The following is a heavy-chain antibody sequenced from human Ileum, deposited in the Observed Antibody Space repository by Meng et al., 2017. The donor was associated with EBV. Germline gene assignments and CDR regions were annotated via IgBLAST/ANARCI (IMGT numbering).Heavy chain of an antibody. CDR3: ARVGQWLPIDY. V-gene: IGHV4-4*02. J-gene: IGHJ4*02. CDR1: GGSISSSNW. D-gene: IGHD6-19*01. Sequence: VQRQESCPGLVKPSGTLSLTCAVSGGSISSSNWWSWVRQPPGKGLEWIGEIYHSGSTNYNPSLKSRVTMSVDKSKNQFSLNLSSVTAADTAVYYCARVGQWLPIDYWGQGTLVTVSS. CDR2: IYHSGST.